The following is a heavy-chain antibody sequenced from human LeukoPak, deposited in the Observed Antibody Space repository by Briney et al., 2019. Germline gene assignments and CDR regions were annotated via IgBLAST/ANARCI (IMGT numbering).Heavy chain of an antibody. J-gene: IGHJ4*02. CDR3: ARDGYYYGSGSYYNVGY. D-gene: IGHD3-10*01. CDR2: ISAYNGNT. Sequence: ASVKVSCKASGYTFTSYGISWARQAPGQGLEWIGWISAYNGNTNYAQKLQGRVTMTTDTSTSTAYMELRSLRSDDTAVYYCARDGYYYGSGSYYNVGYWGQETLVTVSS. CDR1: GYTFTSYG. V-gene: IGHV1-18*01.